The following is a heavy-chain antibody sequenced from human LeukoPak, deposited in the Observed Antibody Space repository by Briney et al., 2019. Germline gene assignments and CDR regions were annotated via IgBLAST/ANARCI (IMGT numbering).Heavy chain of an antibody. V-gene: IGHV5-51*01. D-gene: IGHD1-26*01. CDR3: ARHSGYSGSYFYYYYGMDV. Sequence: GESLKISCKGSGYSFTSYWIGWVRQMPGKALEWMGIIYPGDSDTRYSPSFQGQVTISADKSISTAYLQWSSLKASDTAMYYCARHSGYSGSYFYYYYGMDVWGQGTTVTVSS. CDR1: GYSFTSYW. CDR2: IYPGDSDT. J-gene: IGHJ6*02.